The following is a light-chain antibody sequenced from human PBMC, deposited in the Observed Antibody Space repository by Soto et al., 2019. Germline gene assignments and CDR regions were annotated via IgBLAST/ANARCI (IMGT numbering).Light chain of an antibody. Sequence: QSVLTQPASVSGSPGQSITISCTGTSSDVGTYNYVSWYQQHPGKAPKLIIYDVSNRPSGVSNRFSGSKSGNMASLTISGLQAEDEADYYCSSYTSSSTLYVFATGTKVTVL. CDR3: SSYTSSSTLYV. CDR1: SSDVGTYNY. V-gene: IGLV2-14*03. J-gene: IGLJ1*01. CDR2: DVS.